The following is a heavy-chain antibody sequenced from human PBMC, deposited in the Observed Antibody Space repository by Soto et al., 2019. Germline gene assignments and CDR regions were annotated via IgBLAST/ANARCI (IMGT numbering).Heavy chain of an antibody. J-gene: IGHJ4*02. D-gene: IGHD5-12*01. CDR1: GYTFTGYY. CDR3: ARGGRIGNGFEEGLDY. CDR2: INPNSDAT. V-gene: IGHV1-2*02. Sequence: QVQLVQSGAEVKKPGASVKVSCKASGYTFTGYYMHWVRQAPGQGLEWMGWINPNSDATNYAQKFQGRVTMTRYTSTSPAYMDLSRLISDDTAVYFCARGGRIGNGFEEGLDYWGQGSLVTASS.